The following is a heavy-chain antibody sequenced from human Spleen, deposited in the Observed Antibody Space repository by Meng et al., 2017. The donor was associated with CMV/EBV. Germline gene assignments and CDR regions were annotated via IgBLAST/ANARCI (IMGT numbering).Heavy chain of an antibody. CDR1: GFTFSSYS. J-gene: IGHJ6*02. CDR3: ARALGGYLYGMDV. Sequence: GGSLRLSCAASGFTFSSYSMNWVRQAPGKGLEWVSHISSSSSYIYYADSVKGRFTISRDNAKSSLYLQMNSLRAEDTAVYFCARALGGYLYGMDVWGQGTTVTVSS. V-gene: IGHV3-21*01. CDR2: ISSSSSYI. D-gene: IGHD3-16*01.